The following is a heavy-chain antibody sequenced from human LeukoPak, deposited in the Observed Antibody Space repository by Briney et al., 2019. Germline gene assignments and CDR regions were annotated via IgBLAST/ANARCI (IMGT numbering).Heavy chain of an antibody. Sequence: GGSLTLSWPASGFTLSSYWMSWVRQAPGKGLEWVANIKQDVSEKYYVDSVKGRFTISRDNDKNSLYLQMNSLRAEDTAVYYCAREDEFSSGWADYWGQGTLVTVSS. V-gene: IGHV3-7*01. CDR2: IKQDVSEK. D-gene: IGHD6-19*01. CDR1: GFTLSSYW. J-gene: IGHJ4*02. CDR3: AREDEFSSGWADY.